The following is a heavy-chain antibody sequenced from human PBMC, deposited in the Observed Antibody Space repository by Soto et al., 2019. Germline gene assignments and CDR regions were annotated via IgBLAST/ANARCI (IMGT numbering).Heavy chain of an antibody. Sequence: EVQLVESGGGLLQPGRSLRLSCAASGFTFDDYAMHWVRQAPGKGLEWVSGISWNSGSIGYADSVKGRFTISRDNAKNSLYLQMNSLRAEDTALYYCAKDVRSIADYYFDYWGQGTLVTVSS. CDR1: GFTFDDYA. J-gene: IGHJ4*02. CDR2: ISWNSGSI. V-gene: IGHV3-9*01. D-gene: IGHD6-6*01. CDR3: AKDVRSIADYYFDY.